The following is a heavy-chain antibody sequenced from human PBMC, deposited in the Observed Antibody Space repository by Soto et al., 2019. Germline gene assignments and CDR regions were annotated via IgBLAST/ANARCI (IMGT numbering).Heavy chain of an antibody. J-gene: IGHJ4*02. CDR3: ARGRYGDY. CDR2: ISAHSGNT. Sequence: QVHLMQSGAEVKKPGASVKVSCKGSGYAFTTYGITWVRQAPGQGLEWMGWISAHSGNTNYAQTLQGRVTVTRDTSTSTAYMELRSLRSDDTAVYYCARGRYGDYWGQGALVTVSS. D-gene: IGHD1-1*01. CDR1: GYAFTTYG. V-gene: IGHV1-18*01.